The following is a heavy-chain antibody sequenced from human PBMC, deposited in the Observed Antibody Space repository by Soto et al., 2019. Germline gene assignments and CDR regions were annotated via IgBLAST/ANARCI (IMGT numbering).Heavy chain of an antibody. CDR1: GGSFSSSTYY. D-gene: IGHD3-22*01. CDR2: INYSGST. V-gene: IGHV4-39*01. J-gene: IGHJ6*02. Sequence: SETLSLTCTVSGGSFSSSTYYWVWIRQPPGKGLEWIGTINYSGSTYYNPSLKSRVTISVDMSKTQFSLKLSSVTGADTAVFYCARRGDYYDSYYYGMDVWGQGTTVTVSS. CDR3: ARRGDYYDSYYYGMDV.